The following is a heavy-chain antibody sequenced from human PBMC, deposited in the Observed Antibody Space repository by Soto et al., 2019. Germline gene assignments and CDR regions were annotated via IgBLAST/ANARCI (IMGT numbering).Heavy chain of an antibody. J-gene: IGHJ6*02. D-gene: IGHD1-26*01. CDR2: INHSGST. V-gene: IGHV4-39*07. Sequence: PSEILSLACTVSGGSISSNGYYWSWIRQPPGEGLEWIGEINHSGSTNYNPSLKSRVTISVDTSKNQFSLKLSSVTAADTAVYYCAARGGATVRAGSLYYYYYGMDVWGQGTTVTVSS. CDR3: AARGGATVRAGSLYYYYYGMDV. CDR1: GGSISSNGYY.